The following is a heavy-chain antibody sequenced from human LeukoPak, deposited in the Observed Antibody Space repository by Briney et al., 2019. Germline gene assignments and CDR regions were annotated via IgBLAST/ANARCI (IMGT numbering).Heavy chain of an antibody. V-gene: IGHV3-66*01. D-gene: IGHD2-15*01. CDR1: GFTVSSNY. J-gene: IGHJ4*02. CDR3: ARVNMRGYAGNFDY. Sequence: GGSLRLSCAASGFTVSSNYMSWVRQAPGKGLECVSVIYSGGYTYYADSVKGRFTISRDNSKNTLYLQMNSLRAEDTALYHCARVNMRGYAGNFDYWGQGTLVTVSS. CDR2: IYSGGYT.